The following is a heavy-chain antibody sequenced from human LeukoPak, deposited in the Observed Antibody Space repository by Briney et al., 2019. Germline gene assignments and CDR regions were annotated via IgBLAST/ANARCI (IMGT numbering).Heavy chain of an antibody. D-gene: IGHD1-26*01. CDR2: IGSDASIT. Sequence: PGGSLRLSCIASGFTFSSYSMHWVRQAPGKGLEWVAVIGSDASITYYADFVKGRFTISRDNSKDTLYLQMNSLRADDTAIYYCAKERQVGATPFDCWGQGSLVTVSS. J-gene: IGHJ4*02. CDR3: AKERQVGATPFDC. V-gene: IGHV3-30*04. CDR1: GFTFSSYS.